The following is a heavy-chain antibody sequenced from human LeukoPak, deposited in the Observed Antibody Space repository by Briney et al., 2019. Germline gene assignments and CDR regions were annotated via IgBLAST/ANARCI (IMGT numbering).Heavy chain of an antibody. CDR2: INHSGST. CDR1: GGSFSGYY. Sequence: NPSETLSLTCAVYGGSFSGYYWSWIRQPPGKELEWNGEINHSGSTNYNPSLKSRVTISVDTSKNQFSLKLSSVTAADTAVYYCARGHSSIAAWWARGFDYWGQGTLVTVSS. D-gene: IGHD6-6*01. V-gene: IGHV4-34*01. J-gene: IGHJ4*02. CDR3: ARGHSSIAAWWARGFDY.